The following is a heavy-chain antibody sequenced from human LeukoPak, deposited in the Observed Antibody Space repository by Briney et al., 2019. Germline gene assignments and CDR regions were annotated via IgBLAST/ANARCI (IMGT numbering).Heavy chain of an antibody. CDR3: AKDPRYSSGWYFGY. CDR1: GFTFSNYA. D-gene: IGHD6-19*01. CDR2: INGRGGST. J-gene: IGHJ4*02. Sequence: GGSLRLSCAASGFTFSNYAMSWVRQAPGKGLEWVSSINGRGGSTYYADSVKGRFTISRDNSKNTLYLQMNSLRAEDTAVYYCAKDPRYSSGWYFGYWGQGTLVTVSS. V-gene: IGHV3-23*01.